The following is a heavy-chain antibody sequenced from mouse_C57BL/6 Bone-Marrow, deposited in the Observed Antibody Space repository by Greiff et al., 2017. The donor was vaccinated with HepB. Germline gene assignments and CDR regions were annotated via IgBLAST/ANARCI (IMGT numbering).Heavy chain of an antibody. Sequence: VKLQESGPELVKPGASVKISCKASGYAFSSSWMNWVKQRPGKGLEWIGRIYPGDGDTNYNGKFKGKATLTADKSSSTAYMQLSSLTSEDSAVYFCAPDGYYVDYWGQGTTLTVSS. CDR2: IYPGDGDT. J-gene: IGHJ2*01. D-gene: IGHD2-3*01. CDR3: APDGYYVDY. V-gene: IGHV1-82*01. CDR1: GYAFSSSW.